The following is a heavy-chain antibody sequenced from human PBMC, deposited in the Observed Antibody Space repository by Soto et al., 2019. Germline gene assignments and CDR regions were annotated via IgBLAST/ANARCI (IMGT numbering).Heavy chain of an antibody. CDR2: IYPGDSDT. D-gene: IGHD6-19*01. CDR1: GYSFTSYW. Sequence: GESLKISCKGSGYSFTSYWIGWVRQMPGKGLEWMGIIYPGDSDTRYSPSFQGQVTISADKSISTAYLQWSSLKASDTAMYYCARPRRSGRAYYCFDYMDVWGQGTMVTVFS. J-gene: IGHJ6*02. CDR3: ARPRRSGRAYYCFDYMDV. V-gene: IGHV5-51*01.